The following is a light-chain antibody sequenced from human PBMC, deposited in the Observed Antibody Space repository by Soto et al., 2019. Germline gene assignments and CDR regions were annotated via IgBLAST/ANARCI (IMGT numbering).Light chain of an antibody. CDR2: STS. CDR1: QSVSNY. CDR3: LQYNSYSS. V-gene: IGKV1-39*01. J-gene: IGKJ1*01. Sequence: DIQMTQSPSSLSASVGDRVTITCRASQSVSNYLNWYRQLPGKAPTLLIYSTSTLQSGVPSRFSGSGSGTDFTLTISGLQPDDFATYYCLQYNSYSSFGQGTKVDIK.